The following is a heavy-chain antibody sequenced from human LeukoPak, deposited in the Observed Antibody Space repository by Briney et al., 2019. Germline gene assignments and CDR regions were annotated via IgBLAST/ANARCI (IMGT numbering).Heavy chain of an antibody. V-gene: IGHV4-61*02. Sequence: SETLSLTCTVSGGSISSGSYYWCWIRQPAGKGLEWIGRIYTTGSTNYNPSLKSRVTISIDTSKNQFSLKLSSVAAADAAVYYCARLGYYDSSGSSLYLGYWGQGTLVTVSS. D-gene: IGHD3-22*01. J-gene: IGHJ4*02. CDR2: IYTTGST. CDR3: ARLGYYDSSGSSLYLGY. CDR1: GGSISSGSYY.